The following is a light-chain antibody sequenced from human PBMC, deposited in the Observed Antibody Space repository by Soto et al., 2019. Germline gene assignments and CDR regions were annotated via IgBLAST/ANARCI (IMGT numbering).Light chain of an antibody. CDR2: KAS. Sequence: DIQMTQSPFTLSASVGDTVTITCRASQRISYELDWFQQRRAKDPQLLIYKASSLEDEFPPRFSGSGTVTEFSLTIRSLEREDFPSYYGKQYGTSSPSLTYGRGT. J-gene: IGKJ4*01. CDR1: QRISYE. CDR3: KQYGTSSPSLT. V-gene: IGKV1-5*03.